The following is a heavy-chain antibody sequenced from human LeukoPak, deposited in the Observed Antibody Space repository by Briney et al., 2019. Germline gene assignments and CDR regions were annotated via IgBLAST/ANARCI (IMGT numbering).Heavy chain of an antibody. CDR2: IRGSDGST. CDR1: GFTFSSYA. CDR3: AKGGYSSWFDP. J-gene: IGHJ5*02. V-gene: IGHV3-23*01. D-gene: IGHD5-18*01. Sequence: PGRSLRLSCAASGFTFSSYAMHWVRQAPGKGLEWVALIRGSDGSTYYADSVKGRFTISRDNSKNILYLQMSSLRAEDTAVYYCAKGGYSSWFDPWGQGTLVTVSS.